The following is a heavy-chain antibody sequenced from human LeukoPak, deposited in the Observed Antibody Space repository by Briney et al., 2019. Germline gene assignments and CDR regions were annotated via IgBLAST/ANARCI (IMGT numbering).Heavy chain of an antibody. V-gene: IGHV1-46*01. J-gene: IGHJ4*02. CDR2: INPSDGGT. CDR1: GGTFSSYA. CDR3: AREGLDTSDYYGSRLDY. D-gene: IGHD3-22*01. Sequence: SSVKVSCKASGGTFSSYAISWVRQAPGQGLEWMGIINPSDGGTSYAQKFQDRVTMTRDTSTSTVYMELSSLRSEDTAVYYCAREGLDTSDYYGSRLDYWGPGTLVTVSS.